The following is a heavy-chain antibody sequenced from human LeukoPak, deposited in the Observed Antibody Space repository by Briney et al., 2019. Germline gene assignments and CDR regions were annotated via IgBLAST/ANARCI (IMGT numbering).Heavy chain of an antibody. CDR1: GFMFSSYW. D-gene: IGHD6-13*01. V-gene: IGHV3-21*01. CDR3: ARGKTAAGNFDY. J-gene: IGHJ4*02. CDR2: ISSSSSYI. Sequence: GGSLRLSCAASGFMFSSYWMSWVRQAPGKGLEWVSSISSSSSYIYYADSVKGRFTISRDNAKNSLYLQMNSLRAEDTAVYYCARGKTAAGNFDYWGQGTLVTVSS.